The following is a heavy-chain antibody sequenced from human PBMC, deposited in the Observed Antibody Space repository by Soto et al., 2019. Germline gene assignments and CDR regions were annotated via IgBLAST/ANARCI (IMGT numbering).Heavy chain of an antibody. Sequence: GGSLRLSCAASGFTFSDFWMGWVRQAPGKGLEWVAIIKTDSSEKYSVDSVKGRFTISRDNAKNSLYLQTNSLRAEDTAVYYCAKDRGWYSFDYWGQGTLVTVSS. CDR1: GFTFSDFW. J-gene: IGHJ4*02. CDR3: AKDRGWYSFDY. D-gene: IGHD6-19*01. CDR2: IKTDSSEK. V-gene: IGHV3-7*01.